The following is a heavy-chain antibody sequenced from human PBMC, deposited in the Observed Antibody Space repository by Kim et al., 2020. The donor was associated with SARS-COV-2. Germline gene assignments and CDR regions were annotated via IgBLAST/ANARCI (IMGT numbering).Heavy chain of an antibody. Sequence: SETLSLTCTVSGGSISSCCCCWIRQRPRKGLGWIWFICYSCSGSNNHNLKRRGTLSVATSKTQFSLKLQSVTAAAAAVADCARRGLGWGRYKDNAFEILG. V-gene: IGHV4-59*08. CDR1: GGSISSCC. CDR2: ICYSCSG. CDR3: ARRGLGWGRYKDNAFEI. J-gene: IGHJ3*02. D-gene: IGHD3-16*01.